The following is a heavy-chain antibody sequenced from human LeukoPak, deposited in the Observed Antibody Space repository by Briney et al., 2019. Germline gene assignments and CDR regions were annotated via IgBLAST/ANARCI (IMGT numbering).Heavy chain of an antibody. D-gene: IGHD3-10*01. J-gene: IGHJ5*02. CDR1: GGSISGYY. V-gene: IGHV4-59*08. CDR3: GRGNTYYYTSGSNNWFDP. CDR2: IYYSGST. Sequence: SETLSLTCTVSGGSISGYYWSWIRQPPGKGLEWIGYIYYSGSTSYNPSLKSRVTISVDTSKNQFSLKLSSVTASDTAVYYCGRGNTYYYTSGSNNWFDPWGQGTLVTVSS.